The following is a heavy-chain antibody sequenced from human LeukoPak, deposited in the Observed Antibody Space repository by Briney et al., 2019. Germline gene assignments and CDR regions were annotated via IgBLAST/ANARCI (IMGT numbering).Heavy chain of an antibody. V-gene: IGHV4-39*01. J-gene: IGHJ4*02. CDR3: ASLPGAKGALFDF. D-gene: IGHD4/OR15-4a*01. CDR1: GTSITSSSHY. Sequence: SETLSLTCTVSGTSITSSSHYWGWIRQPPGKGLEWIGGIYYSGSTYYNPSLKSRVTISVDTSKNQFSLKLSSVTAADTAVYYCASLPGAKGALFDFWGQGTLVTVSS. CDR2: IYYSGST.